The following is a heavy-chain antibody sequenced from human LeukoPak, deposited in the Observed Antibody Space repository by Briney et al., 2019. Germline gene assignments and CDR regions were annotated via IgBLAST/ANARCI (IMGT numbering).Heavy chain of an antibody. Sequence: PGGSLRLSCAASGFTFTSYSMNRVRQAPGKGLEWVSSISSSSTYIYYADSMKGRFTISRDDAKKLLYLQMNSLRGEDTAVYFCARGPPYGSGGVLNWFDSWGQGTLVTVSS. V-gene: IGHV3-21*01. J-gene: IGHJ5*01. CDR2: ISSSSTYI. CDR3: ARGPPYGSGGVLNWFDS. CDR1: GFTFTSYS. D-gene: IGHD3-10*01.